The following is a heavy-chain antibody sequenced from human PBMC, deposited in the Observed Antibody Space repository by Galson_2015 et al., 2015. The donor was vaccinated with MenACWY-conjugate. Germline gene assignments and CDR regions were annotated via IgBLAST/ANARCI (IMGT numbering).Heavy chain of an antibody. V-gene: IGHV6-1*01. Sequence: CAISGDSVSSNSAAWNWIRQSPSRGLEWLGRTYYRSKWYNDYAVSVKSRIIINPDTSKNQFSLHLNSVTPEDTSVYYCARVRGGSHNWVDPWGQGTLATVSS. CDR3: ARVRGGSHNWVDP. D-gene: IGHD2-15*01. CDR2: TYYRSKWYN. J-gene: IGHJ5*02. CDR1: GDSVSSNSAA.